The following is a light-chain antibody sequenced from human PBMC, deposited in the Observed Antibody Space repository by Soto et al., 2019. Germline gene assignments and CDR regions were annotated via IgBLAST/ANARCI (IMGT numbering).Light chain of an antibody. CDR3: QQYGSSPLVT. J-gene: IGKJ4*01. Sequence: EIALTQSPGTLSLSPGERATLSCRASQSVSSSYLAWYQQKPGQAPRLLIYGASSRATGIPDRFSGSGSGTDFTLTISRLEPEDFAVYYCQQYGSSPLVTFGGGTKVDIK. CDR2: GAS. V-gene: IGKV3-20*01. CDR1: QSVSSSY.